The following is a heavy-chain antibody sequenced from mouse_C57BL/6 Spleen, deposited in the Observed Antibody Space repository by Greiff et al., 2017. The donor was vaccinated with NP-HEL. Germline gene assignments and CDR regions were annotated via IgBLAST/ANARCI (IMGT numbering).Heavy chain of an antibody. CDR3: ARHEDPHPYYYGSSWYFDV. J-gene: IGHJ1*03. Sequence: QVQLQQSGAELVKPGASVKLSCKASGYTFTEYTIHWVKQRSGQGLEWIGWFYPGSGSIKYNEKFKDKATLTADKSSSTVYMELSRLTSEDSAVYFCARHEDPHPYYYGSSWYFDVWGTGTTVTVSS. CDR2: FYPGSGSI. CDR1: GYTFTEYT. D-gene: IGHD1-1*01. V-gene: IGHV1-62-2*01.